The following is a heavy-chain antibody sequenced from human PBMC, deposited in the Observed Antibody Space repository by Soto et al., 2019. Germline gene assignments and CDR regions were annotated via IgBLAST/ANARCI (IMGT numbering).Heavy chain of an antibody. Sequence: QVQLVQSGAEVKKPGASVKVSCKASGYTFTSYGISWVRQAPGQGLEWMGWISTYNGNTNYAQKLQGRVTMTTDTSTSTAYMELRSLSSDDTAVYYCARGTTIFGVVIMGGDYWGQGTLVTVSS. V-gene: IGHV1-18*01. CDR3: ARGTTIFGVVIMGGDY. CDR2: ISTYNGNT. J-gene: IGHJ4*02. D-gene: IGHD3-3*01. CDR1: GYTFTSYG.